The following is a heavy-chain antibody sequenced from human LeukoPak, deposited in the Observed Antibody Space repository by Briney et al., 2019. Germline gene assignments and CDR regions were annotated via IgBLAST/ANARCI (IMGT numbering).Heavy chain of an antibody. J-gene: IGHJ3*02. CDR2: INPNSGGT. V-gene: IGHV1-2*06. CDR1: GYTFTGYY. D-gene: IGHD3-22*01. Sequence: GASVKVSCKASGYTFTGYYMHWVRQAPGQGLEWMGQINPNSGGTNYAQKFQGRVTMTRDTSISTAYMELSRLRSDDTAVYYCARGITMIFPDAFDIWGQGTMVTVSS. CDR3: ARGITMIFPDAFDI.